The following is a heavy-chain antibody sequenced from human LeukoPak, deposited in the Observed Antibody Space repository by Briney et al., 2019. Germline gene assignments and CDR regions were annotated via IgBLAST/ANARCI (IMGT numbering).Heavy chain of an antibody. D-gene: IGHD3-10*01. V-gene: IGHV1-8*03. Sequence: ASVKVSCKASGYTFTTYDINWVRQAPGQGLEWMGYMNPNSGNTGYAQKFQGRVTITTSISTSTAYMELSSLRSEDTAVYYCAREERSSGFGEFTNWFDPWGQGTLVTVSS. CDR3: AREERSSGFGEFTNWFDP. CDR2: MNPNSGNT. J-gene: IGHJ5*02. CDR1: GYTFTTYD.